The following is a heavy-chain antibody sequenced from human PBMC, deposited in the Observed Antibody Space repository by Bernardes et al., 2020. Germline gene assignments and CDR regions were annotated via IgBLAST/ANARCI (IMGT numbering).Heavy chain of an antibody. J-gene: IGHJ4*02. D-gene: IGHD6-6*01. V-gene: IGHV3-74*01. CDR2: INTNGSAT. Sequence: GGSLRLSCAASGFTFSAYLMHWVRQAPGKGLMWVSRINTNGSATTYADSVKGRFFISRDNARNSLYLQMNSLTAEDTAVYYCARDPVGGRTSSEFDYWGQGTLVTVSS. CDR3: ARDPVGGRTSSEFDY. CDR1: GFTFSAYL.